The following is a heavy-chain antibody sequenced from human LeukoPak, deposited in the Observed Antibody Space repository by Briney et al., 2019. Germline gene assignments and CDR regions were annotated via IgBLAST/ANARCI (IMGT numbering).Heavy chain of an antibody. J-gene: IGHJ4*02. CDR1: GFTFSIYA. D-gene: IGHD3-22*01. V-gene: IGHV3-23*01. CDR2: ITSSGDGT. Sequence: PGGSLRLSCAASGFTFSIYAMSWVRQAPGKGQQWVSSITSSGDGTYYADSVKGRFTISRDNSENLLYLQMNSLRVEDTAVYFCAKDRPNYYGSNGHYYRRDGDYWGQGTLVTVSS. CDR3: AKDRPNYYGSNGHYYRRDGDY.